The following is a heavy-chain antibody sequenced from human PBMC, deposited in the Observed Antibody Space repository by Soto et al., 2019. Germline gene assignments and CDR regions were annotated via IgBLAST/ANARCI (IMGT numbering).Heavy chain of an antibody. J-gene: IGHJ4*01. D-gene: IGHD2-2*01. Sequence: GGSLRLSCEASGFTFSNDWMSWVRQTPGKGLEWVADIKKDGSDKYYLDSVKGRFTISRDNAKNMLFLQMNSLRAEDTAIYYCAKDSHWAIISPTHDYWGHGTLVTVSS. CDR3: AKDSHWAIISPTHDY. CDR1: GFTFSNDW. CDR2: IKKDGSDK. V-gene: IGHV3-7*05.